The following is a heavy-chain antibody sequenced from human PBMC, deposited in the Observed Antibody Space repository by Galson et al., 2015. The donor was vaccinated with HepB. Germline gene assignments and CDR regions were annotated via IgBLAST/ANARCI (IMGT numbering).Heavy chain of an antibody. D-gene: IGHD2-15*01. CDR1: GYTFTSYA. CDR3: ARGYCSGGSCYYYYYGMDV. V-gene: IGHV1-3*01. CDR2: INAGNGNT. J-gene: IGHJ6*02. Sequence: SVKVSCKASGYTFTSYAMHWVRQAPGQRLEWMGWINAGNGNTKFSQKFQGRVTITRDTSASTAYMELSSLRSEDTAVYYCARGYCSGGSCYYYYYGMDVWGQGTTVTVSS.